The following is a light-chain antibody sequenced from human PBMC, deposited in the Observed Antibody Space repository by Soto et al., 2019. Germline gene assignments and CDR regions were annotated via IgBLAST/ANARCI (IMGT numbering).Light chain of an antibody. V-gene: IGKV3-20*01. J-gene: IGKJ1*01. Sequence: GLTQSPGTLSLSPGERATLSCRDSKSVRNNYVAWSRPQPGQAPRLLIYGASNRATGIPDRLSGSGSGTDFTLTISRLAHEDFAVDYCQQYGISGTFGQGTKVDIK. CDR2: GAS. CDR3: QQYGISGT. CDR1: KSVRNNY.